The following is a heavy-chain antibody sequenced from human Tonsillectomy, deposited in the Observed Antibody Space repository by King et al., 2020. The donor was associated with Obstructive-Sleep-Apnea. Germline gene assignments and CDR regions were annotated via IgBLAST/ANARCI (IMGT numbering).Heavy chain of an antibody. CDR2: ISAYSGNT. D-gene: IGHD5-24*01. V-gene: IGHV1-18*01. Sequence: QLVQSGAEVKKPGASVKVSCKASGYTFTNYGITWVRQAPGQGPEWMGWISAYSGNTTYAQKLQCRVTMTTDTSTSTAYMELRSLRSDDTAVYYCARVGGGYNLDFYYGMDVWGQGTTVTVSS. CDR3: ARVGGGYNLDFYYGMDV. J-gene: IGHJ6*02. CDR1: GYTFTNYG.